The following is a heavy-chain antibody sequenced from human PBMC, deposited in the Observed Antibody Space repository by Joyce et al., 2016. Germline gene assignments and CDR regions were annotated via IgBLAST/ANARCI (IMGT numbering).Heavy chain of an antibody. V-gene: IGHV3-30-3*01. CDR3: ARDGRGGTATDAFDI. Sequence: QVHLVESGGGVVQPGRSLRLSCVASGFTFSNYAFHWVHQAPGRGLEWLAVISYDGSNKYYANSVKGRFTISRDSSKNTLYLQMNSLRPEDTALYYCARDGRGGTATDAFDIWGQGTMVTVSS. J-gene: IGHJ3*02. CDR1: GFTFSNYA. CDR2: ISYDGSNK. D-gene: IGHD5-18*01.